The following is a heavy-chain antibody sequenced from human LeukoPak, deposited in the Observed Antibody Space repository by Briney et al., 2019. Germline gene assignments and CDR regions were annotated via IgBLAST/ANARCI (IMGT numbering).Heavy chain of an antibody. CDR3: AHSRAYYDFWSGYYGAEYFQH. CDR1: GFSLSTSGVG. Sequence: SGPTLVKPTQTLTLTCTFSGFSLSTSGVGVGWIRQPPGKALEWLALIYWNDDKRYSPSLKSRLTITKDTSKNQVVLTMTNMDPVDTATYYCAHSRAYYDFWSGYYGAEYFQHWGQGTLVTVSS. D-gene: IGHD3-3*01. J-gene: IGHJ1*01. CDR2: IYWNDDK. V-gene: IGHV2-5*01.